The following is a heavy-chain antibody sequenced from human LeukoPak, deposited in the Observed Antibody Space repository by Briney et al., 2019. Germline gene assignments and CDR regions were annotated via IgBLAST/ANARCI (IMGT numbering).Heavy chain of an antibody. CDR3: ARASGYSYDYYFDY. Sequence: SETLSLTCTVSGGSISSYYWSWIRQPPGKGLGWIGYIYYSGSTNYNPSLKSRVTISVDTSKNQFSLKLSSVTAADTAVYYCARASGYSYDYYFDYWGQGTLVTVSS. J-gene: IGHJ4*02. D-gene: IGHD5-18*01. V-gene: IGHV4-59*01. CDR2: IYYSGST. CDR1: GGSISSYY.